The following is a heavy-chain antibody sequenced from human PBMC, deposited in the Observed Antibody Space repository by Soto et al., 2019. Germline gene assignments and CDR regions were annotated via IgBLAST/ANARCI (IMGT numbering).Heavy chain of an antibody. J-gene: IGHJ1*01. CDR3: ARMYSSSPFFRH. CDR2: IIPILGIA. Sequence: QVQLVQSGAEVKKPGSSVKVSCKASGGTFSSYTISWVRQAPGQGLEWMGRIIPILGIANYAQKFQGRVTITADKSTSTAYMELSSLRSEDTAVYYCARMYSSSPFFRHWGQGTLVTVSS. V-gene: IGHV1-69*02. CDR1: GGTFSSYT. D-gene: IGHD6-6*01.